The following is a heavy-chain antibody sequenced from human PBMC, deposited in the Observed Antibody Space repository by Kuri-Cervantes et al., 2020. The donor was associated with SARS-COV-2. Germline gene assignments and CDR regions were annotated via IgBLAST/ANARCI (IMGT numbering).Heavy chain of an antibody. Sequence: SETLSLTCAVYGGSFSGYYWSWIRQPPGKGLEWIGEINHSGSTNYNPSLKSRVTISVDTSKNQFSLKLSSVTAAATAVYYCARGDYPDYWGQGTLVTVSS. J-gene: IGHJ4*02. CDR1: GGSFSGYY. CDR3: ARGDYPDY. CDR2: INHSGST. V-gene: IGHV4-34*01.